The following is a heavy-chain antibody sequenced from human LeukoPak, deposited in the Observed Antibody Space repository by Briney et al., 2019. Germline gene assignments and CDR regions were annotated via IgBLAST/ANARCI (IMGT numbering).Heavy chain of an antibody. CDR2: INLAGSET. V-gene: IGHV3-7*01. D-gene: IGHD6-13*01. Sequence: PGGSLRLSCAASGFSFSAYWMTWVRQAPGTGLEWVANINLAGSETYYVDPVKGRFSISRDNAKNLVYLQMNSLRAEDTAVYHCARFGYAAAVDVWGQGTPVTVSS. CDR1: GFSFSAYW. J-gene: IGHJ4*02. CDR3: ARFGYAAAVDV.